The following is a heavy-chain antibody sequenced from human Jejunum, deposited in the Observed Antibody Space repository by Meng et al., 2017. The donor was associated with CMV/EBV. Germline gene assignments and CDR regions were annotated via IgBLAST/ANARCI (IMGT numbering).Heavy chain of an antibody. CDR3: ARNPGGLDV. Sequence: KVSCKASGFTFRDYYVHWMRQAPGQGLEWMGKIIPSSNRVTYAEKFQGRLIMTGDTSTTSVYIELQSPTSEDTAVYYCARNPGGLDVWGQGTTVTVSS. J-gene: IGHJ6*02. CDR1: GFTFRDYY. V-gene: IGHV1-46*01. CDR2: IIPSSNRV.